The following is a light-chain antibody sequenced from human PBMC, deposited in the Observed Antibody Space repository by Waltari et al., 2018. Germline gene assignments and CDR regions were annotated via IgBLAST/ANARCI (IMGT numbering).Light chain of an antibody. V-gene: IGKV3-20*01. J-gene: IGKJ2*01. Sequence: EIVLTQSPGTVSLSPGERATLSCRASQSVGSSLAWFQQKPGQAPRLLIYSASSRATGIPARFSGSGSGTDFTRTITRLEPGDFAVYYCQQYGSSPYTFGQGTKLEIK. CDR1: QSVGSS. CDR3: QQYGSSPYT. CDR2: SAS.